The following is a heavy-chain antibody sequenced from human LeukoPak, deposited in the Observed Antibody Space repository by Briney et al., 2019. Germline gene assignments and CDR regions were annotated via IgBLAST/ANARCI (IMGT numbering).Heavy chain of an antibody. Sequence: GGSLRLSCAASGFTFSSYSMNWVRQAPGKGLEWVSSISSSSSYIYYADSVKGRFTISRDNAKNSLYLQMNSLRAEDTAVYYCARDQDRGSLGYYYGMDVWGQGTTVTVSS. J-gene: IGHJ6*02. CDR3: ARDQDRGSLGYYYGMDV. CDR2: ISSSSSYI. CDR1: GFTFSSYS. D-gene: IGHD2-15*01. V-gene: IGHV3-21*01.